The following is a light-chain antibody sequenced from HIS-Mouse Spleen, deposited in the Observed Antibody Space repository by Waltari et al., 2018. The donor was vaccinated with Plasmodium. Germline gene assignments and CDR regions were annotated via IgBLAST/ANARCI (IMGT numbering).Light chain of an antibody. CDR1: QGIRNY. CDR2: AAS. CDR3: LQQNSYPRT. J-gene: IGKJ1*01. V-gene: IGKV1-17*03. Sequence: DIQMTQSPSAMSASVGDRVTITCWASQGIRNYLAWIQQKPGKAPKRLIYAASSLQSGVPSRFSGSGSGTEFTLTISSLQHEDFATYYCLQQNSYPRTFGQGTKVEIK.